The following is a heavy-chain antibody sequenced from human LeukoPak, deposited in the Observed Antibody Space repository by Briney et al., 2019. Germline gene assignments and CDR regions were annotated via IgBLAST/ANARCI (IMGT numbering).Heavy chain of an antibody. D-gene: IGHD5-24*01. CDR1: GGSISSGSYY. CDR3: ARGGRWLQSPLDY. CDR2: IYTSGST. V-gene: IGHV4-61*02. J-gene: IGHJ4*02. Sequence: SETLSLTCTVSGGSISSGSYYWSWLRQPAGKVLEWIGRIYTSGSTNYNPSLKSRVTISVDTSKNQFSLKLSSVTAADTAVYYCARGGRWLQSPLDYWGQGTLVTVSS.